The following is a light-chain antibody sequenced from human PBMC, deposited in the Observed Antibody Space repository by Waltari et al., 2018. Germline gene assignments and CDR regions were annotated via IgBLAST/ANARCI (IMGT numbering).Light chain of an antibody. J-gene: IGLJ3*02. CDR2: DVS. V-gene: IGLV2-11*01. Sequence: QSALTQPRSVSGSPGQSVTISCTGTSSDVGGYNFVSWYQQHPGKAPKLMSSDVSKRPSGVPDRFSGSKSGNTASLTISGLQAEDEADYYCCSYAGSYTFWVFGGGTKPTVL. CDR1: SSDVGGYNF. CDR3: CSYAGSYTFWV.